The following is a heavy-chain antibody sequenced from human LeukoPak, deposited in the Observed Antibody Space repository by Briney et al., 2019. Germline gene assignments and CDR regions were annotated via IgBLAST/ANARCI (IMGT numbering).Heavy chain of an antibody. D-gene: IGHD4-17*01. CDR1: GYTFTSYG. Sequence: ASVKVSCTASGYTFTSYGISWVRQAPGQGLEWMGWISAYNGNTNYAQKLQGRVTMTTDTSTSTAHMELRSLRSDDTAVYYCARGDYGDYVKLYFDYWGQGTLVTVSS. CDR3: ARGDYGDYVKLYFDY. J-gene: IGHJ4*02. V-gene: IGHV1-18*01. CDR2: ISAYNGNT.